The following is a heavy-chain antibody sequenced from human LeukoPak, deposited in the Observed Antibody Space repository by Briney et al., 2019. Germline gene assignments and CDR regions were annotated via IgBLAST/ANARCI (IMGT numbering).Heavy chain of an antibody. V-gene: IGHV3-53*01. CDR1: GFTFDDYG. CDR2: IYSDNT. D-gene: IGHD4/OR15-4a*01. J-gene: IGHJ4*02. Sequence: PGGSLRLSCAASGFTFDDYGMSWVRQAPGKGLEGVSFIYSDNTHYSDSVKGRFTISRDNSKNTLYLQMNSMRAEDTAVYYCARRAGAYSHPYDYWGQGTLVTVSS. CDR3: ARRAGAYSHPYDY.